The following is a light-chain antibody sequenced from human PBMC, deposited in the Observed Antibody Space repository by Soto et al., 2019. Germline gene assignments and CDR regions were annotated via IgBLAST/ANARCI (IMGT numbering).Light chain of an antibody. CDR1: SSDVGGYKY. CDR2: DVS. CDR3: GSYTISSTLVV. V-gene: IGLV2-14*01. Sequence: QSALTQPASVSGSPGQSITISCTGTSSDVGGYKYVSWYQQHPGKAPKLMIYDVSNRPSGVSNRFSGSKSGNTASLIISGLQAEDEADYYCGSYTISSTLVVFGGGTKLTVL. J-gene: IGLJ2*01.